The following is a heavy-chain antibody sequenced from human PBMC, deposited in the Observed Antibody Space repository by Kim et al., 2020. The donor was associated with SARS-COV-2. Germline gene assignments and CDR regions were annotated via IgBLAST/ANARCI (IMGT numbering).Heavy chain of an antibody. CDR1: GYTFTGYY. J-gene: IGHJ6*02. CDR3: ARELGIAVAGTYYYYGMDV. V-gene: IGHV1-2*04. CDR2: INPNSGGT. D-gene: IGHD6-19*01. Sequence: ASVKVSCKASGYTFTGYYMHWVRQAPGQGLEWMGWINPNSGGTNYAQKFQGWVTMTRDTSISTAYMELSRLRSDDTAVYYCARELGIAVAGTYYYYGMDVWGQGTTVTVSS.